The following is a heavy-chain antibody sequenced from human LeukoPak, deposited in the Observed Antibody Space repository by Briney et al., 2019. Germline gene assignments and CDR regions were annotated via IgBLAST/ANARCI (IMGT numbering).Heavy chain of an antibody. CDR3: ARARYMSGWYIDL. CDR1: GFTFSSYG. Sequence: PGGSLRLSCAASGFTFSSYGMHWVRQAPGKGLEWVAVIWYDGSNKYYPDSVQGRFTISRDNSKNTLYLQVNSLRAEDTAVYYCARARYMSGWYIDLWGRGTLVTVSS. J-gene: IGHJ2*01. V-gene: IGHV3-33*01. D-gene: IGHD6-19*01. CDR2: IWYDGSNK.